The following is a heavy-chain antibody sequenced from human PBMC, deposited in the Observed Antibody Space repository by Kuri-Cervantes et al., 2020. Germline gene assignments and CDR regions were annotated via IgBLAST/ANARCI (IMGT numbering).Heavy chain of an antibody. D-gene: IGHD6-19*01. J-gene: IGHJ4*02. CDR1: GGSISSSSYY. CDR3: ASGRAEWLVPAMVRKRRNY. CDR2: IYTSGST. V-gene: IGHV4-61*02. Sequence: SETLSLTCTVSGGSISSSSYYWSWIRQPAGKGLEWIGRIYTSGSTNYNPSLKSRVTMSVDTSKNQFSLKLSSVTAADTAVYYCASGRAEWLVPAMVRKRRNYWGQGTLVTVSS.